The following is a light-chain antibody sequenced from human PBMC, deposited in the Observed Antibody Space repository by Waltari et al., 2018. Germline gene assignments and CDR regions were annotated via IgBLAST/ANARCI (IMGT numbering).Light chain of an antibody. CDR1: SGSVSTTYY. CDR2: NTN. J-gene: IGLJ2*01. Sequence: QTVVTQEPAFSVSPGGTVTLTCGLNSGSVSTTYYTSWYQQTPGQAPRTLIYNTNMRSSGVPDRFSGSILGDKAALTITGAQADDECDYYCALYMGRGIRVFGGGTKLTVL. CDR3: ALYMGRGIRV. V-gene: IGLV8-61*01.